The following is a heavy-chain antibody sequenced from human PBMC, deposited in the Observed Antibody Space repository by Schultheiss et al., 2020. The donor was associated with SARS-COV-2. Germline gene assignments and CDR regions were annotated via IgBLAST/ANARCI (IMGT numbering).Heavy chain of an antibody. CDR3: ARDPGVEICSGGSCYSDYYYGMDV. CDR1: GFTFDDYA. CDR2: IDSNSYTI. Sequence: GGSLRLSCAASGFTFDDYAMHWVRQAPGKGLEWVSGIDSNSYTIVYADSVRGRFTISRDNAKNSLYLQMNSLRDEDTAVYYCARDPGVEICSGGSCYSDYYYGMDVWGQGTTVTVSS. J-gene: IGHJ6*02. V-gene: IGHV3-9*01. D-gene: IGHD2-15*01.